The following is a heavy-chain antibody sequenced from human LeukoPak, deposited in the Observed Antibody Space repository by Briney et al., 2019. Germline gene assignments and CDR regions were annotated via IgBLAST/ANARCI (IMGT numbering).Heavy chain of an antibody. CDR2: ISGSGGST. D-gene: IGHD2-2*01. CDR1: GFTFSSYA. V-gene: IGHV3-23*01. J-gene: IGHJ4*02. CDR3: AKDRGVVVPAAPCY. Sequence: GGSLRLSCTASGFTFSSYAMSWVRQAPGKGLEWVSAISGSGGSTYYADSVKGRFTISRDNSKNTLYLQMNSLRAEDTAVYYCAKDRGVVVPAAPCYWGQGTLVTVSS.